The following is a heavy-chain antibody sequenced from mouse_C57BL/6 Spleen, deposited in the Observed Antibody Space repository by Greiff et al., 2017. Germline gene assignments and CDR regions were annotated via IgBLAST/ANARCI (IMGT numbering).Heavy chain of an antibody. D-gene: IGHD1-1*01. J-gene: IGHJ1*03. CDR2: IYPGSGNT. V-gene: IGHV1-66*01. CDR3: ARDSTKGYFDV. CDR1: GYSFTSYY. Sequence: VQLQQSGPELVKPGASVKISCKASGYSFTSYYIHWVKQRPGQGLEWIGWIYPGSGNTKYNEKFKGKATLTADTSSSTAYMQLSSLTSEDSAVYYCARDSTKGYFDVWGTGTTVTVSS.